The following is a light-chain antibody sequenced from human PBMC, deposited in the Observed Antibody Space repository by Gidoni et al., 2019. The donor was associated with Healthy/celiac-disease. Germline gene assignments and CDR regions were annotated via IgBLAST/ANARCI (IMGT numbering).Light chain of an antibody. J-gene: IGKJ5*01. CDR2: WAS. CDR1: QSVLYISNNKNY. Sequence: DIVMTQSPDSLAVSLCERATINCKSSQSVLYISNNKNYLAWYQQKPGQPPKLLIYWASTREAGVPDRFSGSGSGTDFTLTISSLQAEDVAVYYCQQYYSTPITFGQGTRLEIK. V-gene: IGKV4-1*01. CDR3: QQYYSTPIT.